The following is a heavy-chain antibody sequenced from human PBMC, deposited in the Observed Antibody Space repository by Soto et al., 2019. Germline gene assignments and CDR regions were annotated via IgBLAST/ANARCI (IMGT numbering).Heavy chain of an antibody. CDR2: IKQDGSEK. V-gene: IGHV3-7*01. Sequence: EVQLVESGGGLVQPGGSLRLSCAASGFTFSNYWMYWVRQAPGKGLERVANIKQDGSEKYYVDSVKGRFSSSRDSAKNSLYLQMNSLRAEDTAVYYCARRDYLEYWGQGTLVTVSS. J-gene: IGHJ4*02. CDR3: ARRDYLEY. CDR1: GFTFSNYW.